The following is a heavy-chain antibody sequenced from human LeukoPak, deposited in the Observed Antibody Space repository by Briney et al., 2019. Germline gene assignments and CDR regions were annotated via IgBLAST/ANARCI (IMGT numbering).Heavy chain of an antibody. J-gene: IGHJ4*02. D-gene: IGHD3-10*01. CDR3: AKDIGSYYDY. CDR1: GTTFSGSG. CDR2: IQYDGSKK. V-gene: IGHV3-30*02. Sequence: PGGSLRLSCAASGTTFSGSGMHWVRQAPGKGLEWVTFIQYDGSKKYYADSVKGRFTISRDNSKNTLYLEMNSLRAEDTAVYYCAKDIGSYYDYWGQGILVTVSS.